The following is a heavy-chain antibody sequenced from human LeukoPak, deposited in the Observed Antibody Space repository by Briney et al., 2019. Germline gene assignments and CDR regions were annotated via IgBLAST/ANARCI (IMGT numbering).Heavy chain of an antibody. J-gene: IGHJ3*02. CDR3: ARDRTRTLGYCSGGSCLRAKDAFDI. Sequence: TASETLSLTCIVSGGSISSSNNYWGWIRQPPGKGLEWIGNIYYSGSTYYNPSLKSRVTISVDTSKNQFSLKLSSVTAADTAVYYCARDRTRTLGYCSGGSCLRAKDAFDIWGQGTMVTVSS. V-gene: IGHV4-39*07. CDR2: IYYSGST. CDR1: GGSISSSNNY. D-gene: IGHD2-15*01.